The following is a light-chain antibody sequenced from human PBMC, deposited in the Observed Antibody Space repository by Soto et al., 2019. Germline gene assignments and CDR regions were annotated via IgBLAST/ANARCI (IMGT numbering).Light chain of an antibody. V-gene: IGKV3-20*01. CDR1: QSISSSY. J-gene: IGKJ1*01. CDR2: GAS. Sequence: EIVLTQSPGTLSLSPGERATLSCRASQSISSSYLAWYQLKPGQAPRLIIYGASRSATGFPDRFSGSGSATSFTCTISRLKPEDLAVYYCAQYSSSPQTFGQTSKVE. CDR3: AQYSSSPQT.